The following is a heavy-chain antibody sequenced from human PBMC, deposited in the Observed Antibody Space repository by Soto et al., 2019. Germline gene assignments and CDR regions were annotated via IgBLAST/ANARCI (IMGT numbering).Heavy chain of an antibody. V-gene: IGHV1-46*01. CDR1: GYTFTSYY. J-gene: IGHJ6*02. D-gene: IGHD6-13*01. Sequence: GASVKVSCKVSGYTFTSYYMHCVRQAPGQGLEWMGIINPSGGSTSYAQKFQGRVTMTRDTSTSTVYMELSSLRSEDTAVYYCARIIAAPVRDYYGMDVWGQGTTVTVSS. CDR2: INPSGGST. CDR3: ARIIAAPVRDYYGMDV.